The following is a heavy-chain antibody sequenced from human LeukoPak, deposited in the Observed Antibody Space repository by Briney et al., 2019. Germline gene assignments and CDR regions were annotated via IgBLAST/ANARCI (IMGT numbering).Heavy chain of an antibody. CDR3: ARDFLARAFDI. CDR2: IYYSGST. CDR1: GGSISSYY. V-gene: IGHV4-59*01. J-gene: IGHJ3*02. Sequence: PSETLSLTCTVSGGSISSYYWSWIRQPPGKGLEWIGYIYYSGSTNYNPSLKSRITISVDTSKNQFSLKLSSVTAADTAVYYCARDFLARAFDIWDQGTMVTVSS. D-gene: IGHD2/OR15-2a*01.